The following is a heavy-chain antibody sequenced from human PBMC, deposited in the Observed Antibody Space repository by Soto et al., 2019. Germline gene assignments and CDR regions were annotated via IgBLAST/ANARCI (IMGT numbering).Heavy chain of an antibody. J-gene: IGHJ4*02. CDR1: GFTFSDYG. D-gene: IGHD3-10*01. Sequence: QVQLVESGGGVVQPGKSLRLSCAASGFTFSDYGIHWVRQAPGKGLEWVAIIWYDGSNEYYADSVKGRLTISRENSKNTLSLQMNSLRADDTAMYYCAKDGTGSGNFLEYWGQGTLVTVSS. CDR3: AKDGTGSGNFLEY. V-gene: IGHV3-33*06. CDR2: IWYDGSNE.